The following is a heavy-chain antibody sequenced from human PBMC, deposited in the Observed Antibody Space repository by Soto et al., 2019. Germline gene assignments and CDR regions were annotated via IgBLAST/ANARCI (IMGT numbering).Heavy chain of an antibody. V-gene: IGHV3-30-3*01. CDR3: AREVLWSRYFDY. J-gene: IGHJ4*02. Sequence: RGSLRLSCGASGFIFSNYVMYWVRQAPGKGLEWVAFMSYDGTTKSYADSVKGRFTISRDNSQNTLYLQMNSLRPEDTGVYYCAREVLWSRYFDYWGQGTLVTVSS. CDR2: MSYDGTTK. CDR1: GFIFSNYV. D-gene: IGHD3-10*01.